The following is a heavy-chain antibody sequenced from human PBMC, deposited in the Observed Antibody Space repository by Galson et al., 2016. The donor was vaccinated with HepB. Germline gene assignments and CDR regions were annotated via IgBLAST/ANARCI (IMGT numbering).Heavy chain of an antibody. V-gene: IGHV1-46*01. D-gene: IGHD3-10*01. J-gene: IGHJ4*02. CDR2: INPGGGST. Sequence: SVKVSCKASGYTFTDYFIHWVRQAPGRGLEWMGIINPGGGSTTYAQKFQGRVTMTRDTSTSTVYMELSSLRSEDTAIYYCARASEYYFDYWGQGTLVTVSS. CDR1: GYTFTDYF. CDR3: ARASEYYFDY.